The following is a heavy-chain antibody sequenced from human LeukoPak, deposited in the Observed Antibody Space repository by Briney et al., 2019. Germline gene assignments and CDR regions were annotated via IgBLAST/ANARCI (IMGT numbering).Heavy chain of an antibody. CDR1: GFTFSSYE. V-gene: IGHV3-48*03. J-gene: IGHJ4*02. Sequence: SGGSLRLSCAASGFTFSSYEMNWVRQAPGKGLEWVSYISSSGSTIYYADSEKGRFTISRDNAKNSLYLQMNSLRSDDTAVYYCAREAPQSNWRGDYFDYWGQGTQVTVSS. D-gene: IGHD1-1*01. CDR2: ISSSGSTI. CDR3: AREAPQSNWRGDYFDY.